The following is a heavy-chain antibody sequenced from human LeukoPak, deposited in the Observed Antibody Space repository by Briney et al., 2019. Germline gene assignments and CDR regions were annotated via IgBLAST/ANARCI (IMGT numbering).Heavy chain of an antibody. Sequence: ASVKVSCKASGYTFTGYYMHWVRQAPGQGLEWMGWINPNSGGTNYTQKFQGRVTMTRDTSISTAYMELSRLRSDDTAVYYCAREGAVAGNDFDYWGQGTLVTVSS. CDR3: AREGAVAGNDFDY. CDR2: INPNSGGT. V-gene: IGHV1-2*02. J-gene: IGHJ4*02. CDR1: GYTFTGYY. D-gene: IGHD6-19*01.